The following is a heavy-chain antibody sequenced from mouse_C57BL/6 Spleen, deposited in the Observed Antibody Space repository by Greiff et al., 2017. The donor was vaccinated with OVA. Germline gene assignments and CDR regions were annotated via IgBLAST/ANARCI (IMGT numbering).Heavy chain of an antibody. V-gene: IGHV5-17*01. D-gene: IGHD1-1*01. CDR3: ARAHYYGSRNYAMDY. J-gene: IGHJ4*01. CDR2: ISSGSSTI. Sequence: EVKVVESGGGLVKPGGSLKLSCAASGFTFSDYGMHWVRQAPEKGLEWVAYISSGSSTIYYADTVKGRFTISRDNAKNTLFLQMTSLRSEDTAMYYCARAHYYGSRNYAMDYWGQGTSVTVSA. CDR1: GFTFSDYG.